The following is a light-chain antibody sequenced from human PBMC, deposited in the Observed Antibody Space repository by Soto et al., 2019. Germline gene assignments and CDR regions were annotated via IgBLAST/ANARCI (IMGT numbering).Light chain of an antibody. CDR1: SSDVGGYNY. J-gene: IGLJ1*01. V-gene: IGLV2-14*01. CDR3: CSYVGASIYV. Sequence: QSVLAQPASVSGSPGQSIAISCTGTSSDVGGYNYVSWHQQHPGKAPKVLISVVSNRPSGVSNRFSGSTSGSTASLTISGLQTEDEADYYCCSYVGASIYVFGTGTKVTVL. CDR2: VVS.